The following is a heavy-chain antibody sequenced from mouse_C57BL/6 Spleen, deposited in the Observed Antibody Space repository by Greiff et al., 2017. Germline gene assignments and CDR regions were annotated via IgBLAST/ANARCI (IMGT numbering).Heavy chain of an antibody. Sequence: QVQLKESGPELVKPGASVKLSCKASGYTFTTYDIHWVKQRPGQGLEWIGWIYPRDGSTTYTEKLKGQATLTVDTSSSTAYMERHSLTSEDAAVYFCAVGGRLDYWGQGTTLTVSS. CDR2: IYPRDGST. CDR3: AVGGRLDY. CDR1: GYTFTTYD. J-gene: IGHJ2*01. V-gene: IGHV1-85*01. D-gene: IGHD1-1*01.